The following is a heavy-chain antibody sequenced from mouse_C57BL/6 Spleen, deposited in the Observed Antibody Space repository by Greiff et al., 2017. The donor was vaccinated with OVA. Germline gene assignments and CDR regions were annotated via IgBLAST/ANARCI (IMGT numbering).Heavy chain of an antibody. D-gene: IGHD1-1*01. V-gene: IGHV1-69*01. CDR3: ARGRGFYFSMDY. CDR1: GYTSTSYW. J-gene: IGHJ4*01. CDR2: IDPSDSYT. Sequence: VQLQQPGAELVMPGASVKLSCKASGYTSTSYWMHWVKQRPGQGLEWIGEIDPSDSYTNYNQKFKGKSTLTVDKSSSTAYMQLSSLTSEDSAVYYCARGRGFYFSMDYWGQGTSVTVSS.